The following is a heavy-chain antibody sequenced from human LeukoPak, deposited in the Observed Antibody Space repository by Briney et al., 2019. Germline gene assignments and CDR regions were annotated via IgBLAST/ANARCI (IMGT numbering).Heavy chain of an antibody. V-gene: IGHV3-21*01. CDR2: ISSSSSYI. CDR1: GFTFSSYN. D-gene: IGHD3-10*02. CDR3: ARGTMFPYYFDY. J-gene: IGHJ4*02. Sequence: PGGSLRLSCAASGFTFSSYNMNWVRQAPGKGLEWVSFISSSSSYIYYADSLKGRFTISRDNAKNPLYLQMNSLRAEDTAVYYCARGTMFPYYFDYWGQGTLVTVSS.